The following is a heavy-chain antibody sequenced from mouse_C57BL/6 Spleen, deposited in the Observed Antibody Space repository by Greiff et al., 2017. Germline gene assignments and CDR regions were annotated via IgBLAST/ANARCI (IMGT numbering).Heavy chain of an antibody. CDR2: ISSGSSTI. V-gene: IGHV5-17*01. CDR3: ARGDAMDY. CDR1: GFTFSDYG. Sequence: EVKLVESGGGLVKPGGSLKLSCAASGFTFSDYGMHWVRQAPEKGLEWVAYISSGSSTIYYADTVKGRFTIARDNAKNTLFLQMTSLRAEDTAMYYCARGDAMDYWGQGTSVTVSS. J-gene: IGHJ4*01.